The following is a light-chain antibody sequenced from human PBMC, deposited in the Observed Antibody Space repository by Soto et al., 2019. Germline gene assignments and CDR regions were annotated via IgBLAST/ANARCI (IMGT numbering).Light chain of an antibody. CDR2: DAS. J-gene: IGKJ1*01. CDR1: QSVSSY. CDR3: QQRSNSTWT. V-gene: IGKV3-11*01. Sequence: EIVLTQSPATLSLSPGERATLSCGASQSVSSYLAWYQQKPGQAPRLLIYDASNRATGIPARFSGSGSGTDFTLTISSLEPEDFAVYYCQQRSNSTWTFGQGTKVDI.